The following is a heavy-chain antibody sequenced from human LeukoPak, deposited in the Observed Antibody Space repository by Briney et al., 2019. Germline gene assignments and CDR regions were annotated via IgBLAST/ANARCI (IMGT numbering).Heavy chain of an antibody. J-gene: IGHJ4*02. D-gene: IGHD1-7*01. Sequence: SETLSLTYTVSGGSISSSSYYWGWIRQPPGKGLEWIGSIYYSGSTYYNPSLKSRVTISVDTSKNQFSLKLSSVTAADTAVYYCARVAELPDYWGQGTLVTVSS. V-gene: IGHV4-39*07. CDR3: ARVAELPDY. CDR1: GGSISSSSYY. CDR2: IYYSGST.